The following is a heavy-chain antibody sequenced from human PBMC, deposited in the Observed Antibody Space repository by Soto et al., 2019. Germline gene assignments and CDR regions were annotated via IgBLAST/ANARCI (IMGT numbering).Heavy chain of an antibody. CDR2: TYYRSKWYN. J-gene: IGHJ5*02. CDR3: ARDYSGYCIAGSCASGVDWFDP. D-gene: IGHD2-15*01. V-gene: IGHV6-1*01. Sequence: SQTLSLTCAISGDSVSSNSAAWNWIRQSPSRGLEWLGRTYYRSKWYNDYAVYVKXXXXIXKXXPXNTLSNXMNSVTHEAKAVYYCARDYSGYCIAGSCASGVDWFDPWGQGTIVIVSS. CDR1: GDSVSSNSAA.